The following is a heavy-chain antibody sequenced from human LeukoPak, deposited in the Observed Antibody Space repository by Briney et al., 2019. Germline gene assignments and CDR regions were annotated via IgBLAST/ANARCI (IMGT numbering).Heavy chain of an antibody. J-gene: IGHJ4*02. Sequence: PGGSLRLSCAASGFTFSNYALSWVRQAPGEGLEWVSTISGSGDNTYYADSVKGRFTTSRDNSKSTVSLQMNTLRAEDTAVYSCAKVLMQWGGSGNSPFDNWGQGTLVTVSS. CDR1: GFTFSNYA. CDR2: ISGSGDNT. CDR3: AKVLMQWGGSGNSPFDN. V-gene: IGHV3-23*01. D-gene: IGHD2-15*01.